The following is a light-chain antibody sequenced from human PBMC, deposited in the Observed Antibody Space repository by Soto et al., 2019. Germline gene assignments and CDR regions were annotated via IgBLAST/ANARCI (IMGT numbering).Light chain of an antibody. CDR2: DAS. V-gene: IGKV1-39*01. Sequence: DIQMTQYPSSLSASVGDRVTITCRARQSINRNLNCYQHKPGKAPKLLIYDASSLQNGVPSRFRGGGPGTEFTLSINSLQPEDYGTYYCQQSYTTASVTFGEGTRLDIK. CDR3: QQSYTTASVT. J-gene: IGKJ5*01. CDR1: QSINRN.